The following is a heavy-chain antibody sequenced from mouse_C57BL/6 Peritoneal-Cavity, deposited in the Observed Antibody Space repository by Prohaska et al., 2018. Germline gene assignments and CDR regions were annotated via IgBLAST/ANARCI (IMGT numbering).Heavy chain of an antibody. J-gene: IGHJ1*03. CDR3: MRYSNYWYFDV. Sequence: EVQLLETGGALVQPGGSRGLSCEGSGFTFSGFWMSWVRQTPGKTLEWIGEINSDGSAINYAPAIKDRFTIFRDNDKSTLYMQMSNVRSEDTATYFRMRYSNYWYFDVWGTGTTVTVSS. V-gene: IGHV11-2*01. CDR2: INSDGSAI. D-gene: IGHD2-5*01. CDR1: GFTFSGFW.